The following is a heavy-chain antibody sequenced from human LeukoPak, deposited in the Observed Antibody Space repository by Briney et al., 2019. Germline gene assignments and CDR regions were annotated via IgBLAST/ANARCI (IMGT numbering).Heavy chain of an antibody. J-gene: IGHJ4*02. Sequence: GGSLRLSCTTSGFTFSNGWMSWVRQAPGKGLEWVGRIKKKTDGGTTDYAAPVKGRFTISRDDSKNTLYLQMNSLRAEDTAVYYCAGGSPVVTQLEWYYFDYWGQGTLVTVSS. CDR3: AGGSPVVTQLEWYYFDY. CDR2: IKKKTDGGTT. V-gene: IGHV3-15*01. D-gene: IGHD4-23*01. CDR1: GFTFSNGW.